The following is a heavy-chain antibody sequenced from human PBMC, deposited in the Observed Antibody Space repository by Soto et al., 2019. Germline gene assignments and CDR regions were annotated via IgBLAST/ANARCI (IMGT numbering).Heavy chain of an antibody. CDR2: IKSKTDGGTT. D-gene: IGHD3-9*01. J-gene: IGHJ6*03. V-gene: IGHV3-15*01. CDR1: GFTFSNAW. Sequence: EVQLVESGGGLVKPGGSLRLSCAASGFTFSNAWMSWVRQAPGKGLEWVGRIKSKTDGGTTDYAAPVKGRFTISRDESKNTLYLQMNSLKTEDTAVYYCTTLSGYYKIDYYYYYMDVWGKGTTVTVSS. CDR3: TTLSGYYKIDYYYYYMDV.